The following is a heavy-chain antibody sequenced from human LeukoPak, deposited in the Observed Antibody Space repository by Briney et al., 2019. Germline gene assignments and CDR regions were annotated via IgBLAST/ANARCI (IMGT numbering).Heavy chain of an antibody. J-gene: IGHJ4*02. D-gene: IGHD3-22*01. CDR3: AWSDYYDSSGYLDY. CDR1: GGSFSGYY. CDR2: INHSGST. Sequence: SETLSLTCAVYGGSFSGYYWSWIRQPPGKGLEWIGEINHSGSTNYNPSLKSRVTISVDTSKNQFSLKLSSVTAADTAVYYCAWSDYYDSSGYLDYWGQGTLVTVSS. V-gene: IGHV4-34*01.